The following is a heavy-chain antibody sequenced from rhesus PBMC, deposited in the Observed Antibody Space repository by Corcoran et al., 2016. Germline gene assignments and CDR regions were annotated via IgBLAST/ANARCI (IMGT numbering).Heavy chain of an antibody. V-gene: IGHV3S25*01. J-gene: IGHJ4*01. CDR1: GFTFSSYW. Sequence: EVQLVESGGGLAKPGGSLRLSCAASGFTFSSYWMNWVRQAPGKGLEWVSAIKSGGGSPYYAASVKGRFTISRDNSKNALSLQMNSLRAEDTAVYYCAKERYSSGWANFDYWGQGVLVTVSS. CDR2: IKSGGGSP. CDR3: AKERYSSGWANFDY. D-gene: IGHD6-31*01.